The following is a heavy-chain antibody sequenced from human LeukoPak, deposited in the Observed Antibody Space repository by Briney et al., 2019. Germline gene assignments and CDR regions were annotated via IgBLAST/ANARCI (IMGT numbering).Heavy chain of an antibody. D-gene: IGHD1-26*01. CDR2: ISSSSSYI. CDR1: GFTFSSYS. J-gene: IGHJ4*02. CDR3: ARLSGSYFHY. Sequence: PGGSLRLSCAASGFTFSSYSMNWVRQAPGKGLEWVSSISSSSSYIYYADSVKGRFTISRDNAKNSLYLQMDSLRAEDTAVYYCARLSGSYFHYWGQGTLVTVSS. V-gene: IGHV3-21*01.